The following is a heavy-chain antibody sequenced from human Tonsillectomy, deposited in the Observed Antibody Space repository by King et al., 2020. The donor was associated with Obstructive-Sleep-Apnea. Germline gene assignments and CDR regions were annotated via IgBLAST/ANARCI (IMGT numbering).Heavy chain of an antibody. V-gene: IGHV4-4*02. CDR1: GGSISSSNW. J-gene: IGHJ5*02. CDR2: IYHSGST. Sequence: VQLQESGPGLVKPSGTLSLTCAVSGGSISSSNWWSWVRQPPGKGLEWIGEIYHSGSTNYNPSLKSRVTISVYKSKNPFSLKLSSVTAADTAVYYCASKIVVVVAATPWGWFDPWGQGTLVTVSS. D-gene: IGHD2-15*01. CDR3: ASKIVVVVAATPWGWFDP.